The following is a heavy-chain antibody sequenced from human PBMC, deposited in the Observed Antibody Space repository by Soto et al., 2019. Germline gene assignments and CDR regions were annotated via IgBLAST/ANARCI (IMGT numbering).Heavy chain of an antibody. Sequence: QLQLQESGPGLVKPSETLSLTCTVSGGSISSSSYYWGWIRQPPGKVLEWIGSIYYSGSTYYNLSLKCRVTRSVDTPKNEYSLKVSSVTAADSAVYYCARPGNKAAAGIDYWGQGTLVTVSA. CDR2: IYYSGST. J-gene: IGHJ4*02. D-gene: IGHD6-13*01. CDR3: ARPGNKAAAGIDY. CDR1: GGSISSSSYY. V-gene: IGHV4-39*01.